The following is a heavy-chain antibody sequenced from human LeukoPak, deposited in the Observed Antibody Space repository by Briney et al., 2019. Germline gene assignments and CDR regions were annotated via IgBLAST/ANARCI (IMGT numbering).Heavy chain of an antibody. CDR2: IKSDGTST. V-gene: IGHV3-74*01. Sequence: GGSLRLSCVASGFTFSSYWMHWVRQDPGKGLVWVSHIKSDGTSTSYADSVRGRFTISRDNAKNTLYLQMNSLRAEDTAVYFCARDRYYGIDVWGRGTTVTVS. J-gene: IGHJ6*02. CDR3: ARDRYYGIDV. CDR1: GFTFSSYW.